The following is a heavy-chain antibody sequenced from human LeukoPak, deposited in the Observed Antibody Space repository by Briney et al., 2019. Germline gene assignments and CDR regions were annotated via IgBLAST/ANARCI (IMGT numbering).Heavy chain of an antibody. CDR3: ARRALNYYDSSGYGT. V-gene: IGHV1-18*01. Sequence: ASVKVSCKASGYTFTSYGISWVRQAPGQGLEWTGWISAYNGNTNYAQKLQGRVTMTTDTSTSTAYMELRSLRSDDTAVYYCARRALNYYDSSGYGTWGQGTLVTVSS. CDR1: GYTFTSYG. CDR2: ISAYNGNT. D-gene: IGHD3-22*01. J-gene: IGHJ5*02.